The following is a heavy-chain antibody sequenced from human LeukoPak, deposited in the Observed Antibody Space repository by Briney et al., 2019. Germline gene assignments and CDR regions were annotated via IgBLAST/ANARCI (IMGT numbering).Heavy chain of an antibody. CDR1: GFTFSSYE. CDR2: IRSSGSTI. CDR3: AKERGGGGFDY. D-gene: IGHD3-16*01. Sequence: GGSLRLSCAASGFTFSSYEMNWVRQAPGKGLEWVSYIRSSGSTIYYADSVKGRFTISRDNSKNTLYLQMNSLRAEDTAVYYCAKERGGGGFDYWGQGTLVTVSS. V-gene: IGHV3-48*03. J-gene: IGHJ4*02.